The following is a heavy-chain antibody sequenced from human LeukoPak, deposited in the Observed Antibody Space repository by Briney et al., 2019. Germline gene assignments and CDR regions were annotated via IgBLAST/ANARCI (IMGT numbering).Heavy chain of an antibody. Sequence: SETLSLTCAVSGGSISSGSYPWSWIRQPPGKGLEWVGHIFHSGITYYNPSLKSRGTISVDRSKNHFSLRLSSVTAADTAVYYCARGTAMADFDFWGQGTLVTVSS. D-gene: IGHD2-2*01. V-gene: IGHV4-30-2*01. CDR2: IFHSGIT. CDR3: ARGTAMADFDF. J-gene: IGHJ4*02. CDR1: GGSISSGSYP.